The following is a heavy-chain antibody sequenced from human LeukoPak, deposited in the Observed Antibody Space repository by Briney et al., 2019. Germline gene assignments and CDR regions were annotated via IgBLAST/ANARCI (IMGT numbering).Heavy chain of an antibody. CDR2: INHSGST. J-gene: IGHJ4*02. Sequence: SETLSLTCAVYGGSFSGYYWSWIRQPPGKGLEWIGEINHSGSTNYNPSLKSRVTISVDTSKNQLSLRLTSVTAANTAVYYCARGFYGAGSHFDYWGQGTLVTVSS. V-gene: IGHV4-34*01. D-gene: IGHD3-10*01. CDR1: GGSFSGYY. CDR3: ARGFYGAGSHFDY.